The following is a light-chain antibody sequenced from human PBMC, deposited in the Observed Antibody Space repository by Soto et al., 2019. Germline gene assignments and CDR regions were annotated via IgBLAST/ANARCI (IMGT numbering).Light chain of an antibody. CDR1: QSVSSSY. CDR3: QKYNSAPLT. Sequence: EIVLTQSPGTLSLSPVERATLSCRASQSVSSSYLAWYQQKPGQAPRLLIYGASSRATGIPDRFSGSGSGTDFTLTISSLQPEDVAAYYCQKYNSAPLTCGGGTKGDIK. J-gene: IGKJ4*01. V-gene: IGKV3-20*01. CDR2: GAS.